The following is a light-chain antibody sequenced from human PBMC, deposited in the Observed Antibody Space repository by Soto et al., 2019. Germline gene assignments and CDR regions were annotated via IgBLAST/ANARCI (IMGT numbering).Light chain of an antibody. Sequence: DIQMTQSPSSLSASVGDRGTITCRASQGISSYLAWYQQKPGKAPKRLIYAASTLQSGVPSRFSGSGSGTEFTLTISSLQPEDVATYYCLQLNTYPWTFGQGTKVDIK. J-gene: IGKJ1*01. CDR1: QGISSY. CDR2: AAS. CDR3: LQLNTYPWT. V-gene: IGKV1-9*01.